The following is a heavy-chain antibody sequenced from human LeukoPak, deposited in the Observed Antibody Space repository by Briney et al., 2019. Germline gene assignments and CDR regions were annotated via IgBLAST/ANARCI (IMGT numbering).Heavy chain of an antibody. CDR3: ARHARIRYSSGWYYLDY. CDR2: IYPGDSDT. V-gene: IGHV5-51*01. Sequence: GESLKISCKGSGYSFTSYWIGWVRQMPRKGLEWMGFIYPGDSDTRYSASFQGQGTISADKSINTAYLQGSSVKASDTAMYYCARHARIRYSSGWYYLDYWGQGTLVTVSS. J-gene: IGHJ4*02. CDR1: GYSFTSYW. D-gene: IGHD6-19*01.